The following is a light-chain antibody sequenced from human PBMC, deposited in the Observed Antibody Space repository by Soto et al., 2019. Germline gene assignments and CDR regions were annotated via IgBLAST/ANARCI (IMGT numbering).Light chain of an antibody. CDR3: CSYTSSSTPWV. CDR2: DAS. CDR1: SSDVGGYNY. Sequence: QSVLTQPASVSGSPGQSITISCTGTSSDVGGYNYVSWYQQHPGKAPKLMIYDASDRPSGVSNRFSASKSGNTASLAISGLQAENEADYYCCSYTSSSTPWVFGTGTKVTAL. J-gene: IGLJ1*01. V-gene: IGLV2-14*03.